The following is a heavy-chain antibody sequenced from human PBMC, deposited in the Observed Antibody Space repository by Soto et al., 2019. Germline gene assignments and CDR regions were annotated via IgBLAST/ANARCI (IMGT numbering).Heavy chain of an antibody. J-gene: IGHJ3*02. CDR2: IYYSGST. CDR1: GGSISSYY. D-gene: IGHD3-3*01. CDR3: ARINYDSFGAFDI. V-gene: IGHV4-59*01. Sequence: TLSLTCTVSGGSISSYYWSWIQQPPGKGLEWIGYIYYSGSTNYNPSLKSRVTISVDTSKNQFSLKLSSVTAADTAVYYCARINYDSFGAFDIWGQGTMVTVSS.